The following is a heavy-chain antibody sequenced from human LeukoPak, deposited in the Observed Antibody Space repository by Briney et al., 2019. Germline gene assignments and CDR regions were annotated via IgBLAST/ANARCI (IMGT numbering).Heavy chain of an antibody. Sequence: GGSLRLPCAASGFSFSNYAMSWVRRAPGKGLEWVSSITGTGDSTYYADSVRGRFTFSRDNSKNTLYLQMNSLRAEDTAVYYCAKVKDDNSFDYYIDHWGQGTLVTVSS. CDR2: ITGTGDST. J-gene: IGHJ4*02. CDR3: AKVKDDNSFDYYIDH. V-gene: IGHV3-23*01. CDR1: GFSFSNYA. D-gene: IGHD4-11*01.